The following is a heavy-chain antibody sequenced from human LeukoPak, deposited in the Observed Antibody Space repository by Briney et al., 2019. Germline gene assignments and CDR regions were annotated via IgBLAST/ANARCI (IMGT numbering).Heavy chain of an antibody. CDR1: GYTFTSYD. D-gene: IGHD6-13*01. J-gene: IGHJ5*02. CDR3: ARTYSSSWYPFDP. Sequence: ASVKVSCKASGYTFTSYDINWVRQATGQGLEWMGWMNPNSGNTGYAQKFQGRVTITRNTSISTAYMELSSLRSEDTAVYYCARTYSSSWYPFDPWGQGTLVTVSS. CDR2: MNPNSGNT. V-gene: IGHV1-8*03.